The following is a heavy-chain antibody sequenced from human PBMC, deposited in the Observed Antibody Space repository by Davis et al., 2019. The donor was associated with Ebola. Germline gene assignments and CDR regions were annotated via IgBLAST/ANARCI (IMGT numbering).Heavy chain of an antibody. CDR1: SGSISSSSYY. CDR2: LYYSGAT. Sequence: MPSETLSLTCTVSSGSISSSSYYWGWIRQPPGKGLEWIGSLYYSGATYYNPSLKSRVTISVDTSKNQFSLKLSSVTAADTAVYYCARGPKYYYGSGSYYMNYWGQGTLVTVSS. V-gene: IGHV4-39*07. CDR3: ARGPKYYYGSGSYYMNY. J-gene: IGHJ4*02. D-gene: IGHD3-10*01.